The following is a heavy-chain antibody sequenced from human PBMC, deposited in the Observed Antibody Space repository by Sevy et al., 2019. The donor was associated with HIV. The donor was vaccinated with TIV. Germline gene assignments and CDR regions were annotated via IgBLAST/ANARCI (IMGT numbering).Heavy chain of an antibody. Sequence: ASVKVSCKASGGTFSNYALSWVRQAPGQGLEWMGGIIPIFGTTNFAQTFQGRVTLTAEESRSTAYMELSSLKTADTAVYYCARTPLLSIPGTTDVYFDNWGQGTLVTVSS. CDR3: ARTPLLSIPGTTDVYFDN. CDR1: GGTFSNYA. CDR2: IIPIFGTT. V-gene: IGHV1-69*13. J-gene: IGHJ4*02. D-gene: IGHD4-4*01.